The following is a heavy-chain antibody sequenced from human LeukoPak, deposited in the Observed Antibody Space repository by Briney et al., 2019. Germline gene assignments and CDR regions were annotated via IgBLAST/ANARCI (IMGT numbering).Heavy chain of an antibody. Sequence: ASVKVSCKASGYTFTSYGISWVRQAPGQGPEWMGWISAYNGNTNYAQKLQGRVTMTTDTSTSTAYMELRSLRSDDTAVYYCARESMITFGGDTFDPWGQGTLVTVSS. CDR2: ISAYNGNT. CDR1: GYTFTSYG. J-gene: IGHJ5*02. CDR3: ARESMITFGGDTFDP. D-gene: IGHD3-16*01. V-gene: IGHV1-18*04.